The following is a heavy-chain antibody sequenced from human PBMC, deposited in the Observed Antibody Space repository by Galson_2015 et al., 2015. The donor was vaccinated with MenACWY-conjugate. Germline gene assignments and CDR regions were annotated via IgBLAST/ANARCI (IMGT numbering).Heavy chain of an antibody. CDR3: ARTGGSPPRGFDY. CDR2: INSDGSST. V-gene: IGHV3-74*01. CDR1: GFTFSSYW. Sequence: SLRLSCAVSGFTFSSYWMHWVRQAPGKRLVWVSRINSDGSSTSYADTAKGRFTISRDNAKNTLYLQMNSLRAEDTAVYYCARTGGSPPRGFDYWGQGTLVTVSS. J-gene: IGHJ4*02. D-gene: IGHD1-26*01.